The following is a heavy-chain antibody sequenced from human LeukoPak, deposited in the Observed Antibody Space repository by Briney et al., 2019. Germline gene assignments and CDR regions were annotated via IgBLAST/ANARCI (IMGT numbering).Heavy chain of an antibody. V-gene: IGHV3-21*01. Sequence: GGSLRLSCTASGFTFSGYSMNWISQAPGKGLEWVSSFGTRSTSVYHAGSVKGRFAISRDNAKNSLYLQMNSLRAEDTALYYCAREVSEGFDFWGQGTLVTVSS. CDR2: FGTRSTSV. CDR1: GFTFSGYS. J-gene: IGHJ4*02. CDR3: AREVSEGFDF. D-gene: IGHD3-22*01.